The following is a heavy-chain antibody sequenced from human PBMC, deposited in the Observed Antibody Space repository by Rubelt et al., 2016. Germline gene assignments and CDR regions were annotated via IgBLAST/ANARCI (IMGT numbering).Heavy chain of an antibody. Sequence: QVQLVQSGAEVKKPGASVKVSCKASGYTFTSYAMHWVRQAPGQRLEWMGWINAGNGNTNYARKLQGRVTMTTDTSTSTAYMELRSLRSDDTAVYYCARAFEWEPPTVDPWGQGTLVTVSS. CDR1: GYTFTSYA. V-gene: IGHV1-3*01. D-gene: IGHD1-14*01. CDR3: ARAFEWEPPTVDP. J-gene: IGHJ5*02. CDR2: INAGNGNT.